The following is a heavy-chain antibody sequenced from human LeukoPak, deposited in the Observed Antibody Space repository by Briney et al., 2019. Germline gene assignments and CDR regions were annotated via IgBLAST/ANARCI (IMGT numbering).Heavy chain of an antibody. J-gene: IGHJ6*02. CDR2: ISGSGGST. CDR1: GFTFSSYA. V-gene: IGHV3-23*01. Sequence: GGSLRLSCAAFGFTFSSYAMSWVRQAPGKGLEWVSAISGSGGSTYYADSVKGRFTISRDNSKNTLYLQMNSLRAEDTAVYYCAKLGGGDFWSGYCPTCYYYGMDVWGQGTTVTVSS. D-gene: IGHD3-3*01. CDR3: AKLGGGDFWSGYCPTCYYYGMDV.